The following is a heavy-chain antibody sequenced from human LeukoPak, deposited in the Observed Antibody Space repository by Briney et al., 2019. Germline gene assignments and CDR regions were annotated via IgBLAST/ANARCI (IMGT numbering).Heavy chain of an antibody. Sequence: SETLSLTCAVSGYSISSGYYWGWIRPPPGKGLEWIGSIYHSGSTYYNPSLKSRVTISVDTSKNQFSLKLSSVTAADTAVYYCARNRGRAAAGPGGYYYYYMDVWGRGTTVTVSS. CDR1: GYSISSGYY. V-gene: IGHV4-38-2*01. J-gene: IGHJ6*03. D-gene: IGHD6-13*01. CDR2: IYHSGST. CDR3: ARNRGRAAAGPGGYYYYYMDV.